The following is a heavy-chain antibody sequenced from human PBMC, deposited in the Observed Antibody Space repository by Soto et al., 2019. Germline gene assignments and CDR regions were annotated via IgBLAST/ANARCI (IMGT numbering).Heavy chain of an antibody. J-gene: IGHJ4*01. CDR1: GYTFTSYA. Sequence: GAPVEVSCKASGYTFTSYAMHWVRQAPGQRLEWMGWFNAGNGNTKYSQKFQGRVTITRDTSASTAYMELSSPRSEDTAVYYRASSPSYGSGSYGGFDYWGHGTVVTYSS. CDR3: ASSPSYGSGSYGGFDY. D-gene: IGHD3-10*01. V-gene: IGHV1-3*01. CDR2: FNAGNGNT.